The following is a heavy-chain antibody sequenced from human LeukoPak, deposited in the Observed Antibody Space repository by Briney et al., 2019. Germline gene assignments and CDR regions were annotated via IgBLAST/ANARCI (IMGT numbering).Heavy chain of an antibody. J-gene: IGHJ4*02. CDR2: IHPNTGNP. CDR3: ARSLLKGNSYGLLDY. V-gene: IGHV7-4-1*02. CDR1: GYTFTGYY. D-gene: IGHD5-18*01. Sequence: GASVKVSCKASGYTFTGYYMHWVRQAPGQGLEWMGWIHPNTGNPTYAQGFTGRFVFPLDTSVSTAYLQISGLKAEDTAVYYCARSLLKGNSYGLLDYWGQGTLVTVSS.